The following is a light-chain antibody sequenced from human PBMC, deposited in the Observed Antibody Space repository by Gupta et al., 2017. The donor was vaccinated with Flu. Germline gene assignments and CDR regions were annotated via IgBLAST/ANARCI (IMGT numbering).Light chain of an antibody. CDR2: GAS. CDR3: QQYHNWLPFT. J-gene: IGKJ2*01. Sequence: EIVMPQSPATLSVSPGERVTLSCRASQSVSNNLAWYQQRPGQAPRLLIYGASARATDVPARFSGSGSETEFTLTISSLQSDDFAVYYCQQYHNWLPFTFGQGTKLEIK. CDR1: QSVSNN. V-gene: IGKV3-15*01.